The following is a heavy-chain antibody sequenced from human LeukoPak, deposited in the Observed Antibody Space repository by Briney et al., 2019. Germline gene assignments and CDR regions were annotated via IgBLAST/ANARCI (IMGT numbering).Heavy chain of an antibody. CDR2: ISSSGSTI. D-gene: IGHD5-18*01. Sequence: GGSLRLSCAASGFTFSDYYMSWIRQAPGKGLEWVSYISSSGSTIYYAGSVKGRFTISRDNAKNSLYLQMNGRRAEDTAVYYCARVHTAMVDYWGQGTLVTVSS. J-gene: IGHJ4*02. CDR1: GFTFSDYY. V-gene: IGHV3-11*01. CDR3: ARVHTAMVDY.